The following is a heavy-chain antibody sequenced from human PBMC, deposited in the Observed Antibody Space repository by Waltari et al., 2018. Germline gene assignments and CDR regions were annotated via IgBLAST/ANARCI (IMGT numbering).Heavy chain of an antibody. V-gene: IGHV3-30*18. CDR1: GFSLSPFG. D-gene: IGHD3-10*01. J-gene: IGHJ5*02. CDR2: ASFDGSTT. Sequence: QVQLVESGGGVVQPGMSLRLPCSASGFSLSPFGMHWVRQAPGKGLEWVALASFDGSTTYYADSVRGRFTISRDNSKNTLYLDINTLRVDDTAIYYCAKDAFGNTYLDHWGQGTLVTVSS. CDR3: AKDAFGNTYLDH.